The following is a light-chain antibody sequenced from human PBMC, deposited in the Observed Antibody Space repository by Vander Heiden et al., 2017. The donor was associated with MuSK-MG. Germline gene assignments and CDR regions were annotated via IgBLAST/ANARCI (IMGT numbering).Light chain of an antibody. V-gene: IGLV2-14*03. J-gene: IGLJ1*01. CDR1: TRDIGGCNY. Sequence: QSALTQPASVSGSPGQSIPISCPGTTRDIGGCNYVSWNQQDPGKAPKLIIYDVNKRPSGVSSRFSGSKSGNTASLTISGLQAEDEADYFCTSYSSSSTLYVFGTGTRVTVL. CDR2: DVN. CDR3: TSYSSSSTLYV.